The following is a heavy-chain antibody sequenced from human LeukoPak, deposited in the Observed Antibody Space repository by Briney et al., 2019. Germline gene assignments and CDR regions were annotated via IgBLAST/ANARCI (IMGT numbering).Heavy chain of an antibody. J-gene: IGHJ6*04. CDR2: ISSSGSTI. Sequence: TGGSLRLSCVASGFTFSTYAMNWVRQAPGKGLEWVSYISSSGSTIHYADSVKGRFTISRDNAKNSLYLQMNSLRAEDTAVYYCAELGITMIGGVWGKGTTVTISS. D-gene: IGHD3-10*02. CDR1: GFTFSTYA. CDR3: AELGITMIGGV. V-gene: IGHV3-48*03.